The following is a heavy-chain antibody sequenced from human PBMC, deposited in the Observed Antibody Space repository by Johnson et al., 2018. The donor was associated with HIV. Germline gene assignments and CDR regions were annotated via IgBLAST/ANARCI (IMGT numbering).Heavy chain of an antibody. J-gene: IGHJ3*02. CDR3: ARTKLELREGAFDI. CDR2: IYSGGTK. D-gene: IGHD1-7*01. Sequence: QVQLVESGGGEVQPGRSLRLSCAASGFTFSGYGMHWVSQAPGRGLEWVSLIYSGGTKYYADSVKGRFSISRDNSRNTLYLQMSSLRAEDTAVYYCARTKLELREGAFDIWGQGTLVTVSS. CDR1: GFTFSGYG. V-gene: IGHV3-NL1*01.